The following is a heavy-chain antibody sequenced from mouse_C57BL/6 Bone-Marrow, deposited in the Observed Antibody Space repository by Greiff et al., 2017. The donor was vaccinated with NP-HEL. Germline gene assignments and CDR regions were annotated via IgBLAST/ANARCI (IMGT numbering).Heavy chain of an antibody. CDR2: INPDSSTI. D-gene: IGHD2-1*01. CDR1: GIDFSRYW. J-gene: IGHJ4*01. V-gene: IGHV4-1*01. Sequence: DVKLQESGGGLVQPGGSLKLSCAASGIDFSRYWMSWDRRAPGKGLEWIGEINPDSSTINYAPSLKDKFIISRDNAKNTLYLQMSKVRSEDTALYYCARYGNTGDYAMDYWGQGTSVTVSS. CDR3: ARYGNTGDYAMDY.